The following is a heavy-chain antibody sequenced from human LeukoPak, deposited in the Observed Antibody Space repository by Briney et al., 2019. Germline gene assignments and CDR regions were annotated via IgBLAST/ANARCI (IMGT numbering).Heavy chain of an antibody. CDR1: GYTFTGYY. CDR2: INPNSGGT. J-gene: IGHJ3*02. D-gene: IGHD3-10*01. V-gene: IGHV1-2*02. CDR3: ARPLLRDAFDI. Sequence: ASVKVSCKASGYTFTGYYMHWVRQAPGQGLEWMGWINPNSGGTNYAQKFQGRVTITRDTSISTAYMELSRLRSDGTAVYYCARPLLRDAFDIWGQGTMVTVSS.